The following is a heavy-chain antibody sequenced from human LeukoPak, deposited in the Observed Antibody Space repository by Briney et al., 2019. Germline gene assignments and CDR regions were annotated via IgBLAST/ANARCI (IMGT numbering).Heavy chain of an antibody. CDR1: GFTFSSYE. J-gene: IGHJ5*02. V-gene: IGHV3-48*03. D-gene: IGHD3-10*01. CDR3: AREENHYGSGSYPNWFDP. Sequence: PGGSLRLSCAASGFTFSSYEMNWVRQAPGKGLEWVSYISSSGSTIYYADSVKGRFTISRDNAKNPLYLQMNSLRAEDTAVYYCAREENHYGSGSYPNWFDPWGQGTLVTVSS. CDR2: ISSSGSTI.